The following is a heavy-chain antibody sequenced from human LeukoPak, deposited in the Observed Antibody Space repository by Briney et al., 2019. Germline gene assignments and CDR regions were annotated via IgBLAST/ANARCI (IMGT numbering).Heavy chain of an antibody. D-gene: IGHD5-18*01. Sequence: SETLSLTCTVSGGSMNDYYWSWIRQPPGKGLEWIGYFFYSGSTNYHPSLKSRVTISVDSSKTQFSLNLSSVTAADTAVYFCATSGRGYSYGTIDFWGQGTLSPSPQ. CDR2: FFYSGST. CDR3: ATSGRGYSYGTIDF. V-gene: IGHV4-59*01. J-gene: IGHJ4*02. CDR1: GGSMNDYY.